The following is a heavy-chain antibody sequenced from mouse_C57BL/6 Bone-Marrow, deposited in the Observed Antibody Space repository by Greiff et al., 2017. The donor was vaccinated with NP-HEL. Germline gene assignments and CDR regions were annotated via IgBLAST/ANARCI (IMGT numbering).Heavy chain of an antibody. CDR1: GFTFNTYA. D-gene: IGHD1-1*01. CDR2: IRSKSSNYAT. CDR3: VRGITTVVGDWYFDV. V-gene: IGHV10-3*01. Sequence: EVQLVESGGGLVQPKGSLKLSCAASGFTFNTYAMHWVRQAPGKGLEWVARIRSKSSNYATYYADSVKDRFTISRDDSQSMLYLQMNNLKTEDTAMYYCVRGITTVVGDWYFDVWGTGTTVTVSS. J-gene: IGHJ1*03.